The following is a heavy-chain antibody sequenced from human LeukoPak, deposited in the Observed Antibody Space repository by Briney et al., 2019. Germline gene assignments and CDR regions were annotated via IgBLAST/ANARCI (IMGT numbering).Heavy chain of an antibody. CDR2: INPNSGGT. Sequence: ASVKVSCKASGYTFTGYYMHWVRQAPGQGLEWMGWINPNSGGTNYAQKFQGRVTMTRDTSISTAYMELSRLRSDDTAVYYCAMDSSGYDYFDYWGQGTLVTVSS. D-gene: IGHD3-22*01. V-gene: IGHV1-2*02. CDR3: AMDSSGYDYFDY. CDR1: GYTFTGYY. J-gene: IGHJ4*02.